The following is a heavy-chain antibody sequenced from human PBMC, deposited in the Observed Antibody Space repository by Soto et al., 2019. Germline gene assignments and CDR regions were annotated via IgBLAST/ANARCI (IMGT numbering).Heavy chain of an antibody. CDR2: IYYSGST. CDR1: GGSISSYY. CDR3: ARDGADVPADGMDV. J-gene: IGHJ6*04. D-gene: IGHD2-2*01. Sequence: TSETLSLTCTVSGGSISSYYWSWIRQPPGKGLEWIGYIYYSGSTNYNPSLKSRVTISVDTSKNQFSLKLSSVTAADTAVYYCARDGADVPADGMDVWGKGTTVTVSS. V-gene: IGHV4-59*01.